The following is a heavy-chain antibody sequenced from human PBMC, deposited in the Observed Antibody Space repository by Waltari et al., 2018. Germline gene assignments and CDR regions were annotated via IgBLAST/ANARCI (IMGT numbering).Heavy chain of an antibody. J-gene: IGHJ4*02. CDR1: GFTFSSYA. Sequence: EVQLVESGGGLVQPGGSLRLSCAASGFTFSSYAMSWVRQVPGKGLEWVSSISGNGANTYYADSVKGRFTISRDNSKNTLFLQMDSLRAEDTAVYYCAEALTLSSTWDMHWGQGTLVTVSS. D-gene: IGHD6-13*01. CDR2: ISGNGANT. CDR3: AEALTLSSTWDMH. V-gene: IGHV3-23*04.